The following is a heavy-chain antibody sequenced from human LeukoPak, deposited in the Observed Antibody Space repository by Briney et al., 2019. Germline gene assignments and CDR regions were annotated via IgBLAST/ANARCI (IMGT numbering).Heavy chain of an antibody. CDR3: ARDPYSGRYGDYYYYYMDV. CDR1: GFTFSSYE. V-gene: IGHV3-48*03. Sequence: GGSPRLSCAASGFTFSSYEMNWVRQAPGKGLEWVSYITNTGRTIYYADSVKGRFTISRDNAKNSLSLQMNSLRAEDTAVYYCARDPYSGRYGDYYYYYMDVWGKGTTVTISS. J-gene: IGHJ6*03. CDR2: ITNTGRTI. D-gene: IGHD1-26*01.